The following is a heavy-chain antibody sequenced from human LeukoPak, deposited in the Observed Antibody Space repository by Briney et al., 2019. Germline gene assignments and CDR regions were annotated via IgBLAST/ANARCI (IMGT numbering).Heavy chain of an antibody. V-gene: IGHV3-23*01. CDR1: GFTFSSYA. CDR3: AKDFGDCSNGVCYRKPFDY. J-gene: IGHJ4*02. Sequence: PGGSLRLSCAASGFTFSSYAMSWVRQAPGKGLEWVSGLSGSGDTTYYADSVKGRFTISRDNSKNTLYLQMNSLRAEDTAVYYCAKDFGDCSNGVCYRKPFDYWGQGTLVTVSS. D-gene: IGHD2-8*01. CDR2: LSGSGDTT.